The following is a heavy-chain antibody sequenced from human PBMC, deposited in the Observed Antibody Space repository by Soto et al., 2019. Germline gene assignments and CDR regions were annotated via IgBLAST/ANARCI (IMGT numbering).Heavy chain of an antibody. D-gene: IGHD3-3*01. CDR1: GFTFSTSG. CDR3: ARDSARDSYGLNYFDY. CDR2: ISYHGYNK. J-gene: IGHJ4*02. Sequence: QVQLVESGGGVVQPGRSLRLSCAASGFTFSTSGMHWVRQAPGKGLEWVAVISYHGYNKHYGDAVKGRFTISRDNPNNTLFLQMNSLRVEDTAVYYCARDSARDSYGLNYFDYWGQGALVTVSS. V-gene: IGHV3-30*03.